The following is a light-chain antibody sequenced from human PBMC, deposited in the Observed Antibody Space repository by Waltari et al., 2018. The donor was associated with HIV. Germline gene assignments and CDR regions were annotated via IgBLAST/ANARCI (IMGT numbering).Light chain of an antibody. Sequence: EIVLTQSPGTLSLSPGDRATLSCRASQSVSSSYLAWYQQKPGQAPRLLLYGASSRATGIPDRFSGSGSGTDFTLTISRLEPEDFAVYYCQQYGSSYTFGQGTKLEIK. CDR2: GAS. J-gene: IGKJ2*01. V-gene: IGKV3-20*01. CDR3: QQYGSSYT. CDR1: QSVSSSY.